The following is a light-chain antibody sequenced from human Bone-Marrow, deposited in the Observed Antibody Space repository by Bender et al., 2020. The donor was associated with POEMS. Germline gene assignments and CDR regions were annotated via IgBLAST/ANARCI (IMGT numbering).Light chain of an antibody. CDR1: KLGDKY. CDR3: AAWDDSLNAWV. Sequence: SYELTQPPSVSVSPGQTASITCSGDKLGDKYACWYQQKPGQSPVLVIYQDSKRPSGIPERFSGSKSGTSASLAISDIQSEDEADYFCAAWDDSLNAWVFGGGTKLTVL. V-gene: IGLV3-1*01. J-gene: IGLJ3*02. CDR2: QDS.